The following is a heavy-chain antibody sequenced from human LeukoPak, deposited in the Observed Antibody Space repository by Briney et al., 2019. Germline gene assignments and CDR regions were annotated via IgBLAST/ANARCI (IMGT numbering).Heavy chain of an antibody. CDR2: IYFTGNT. CDR3: ACIYGADY. CDR1: GGSISSYY. Sequence: SETLSLTCTVSGGSISSYYWSWIRQPPGKGLEWIGYIYFTGNTNYNPSLESRVSISIDTSKNQLSLKLTSLTAADTAVYYCACIYGADYWGQGTLVTVSS. D-gene: IGHD4-17*01. J-gene: IGHJ4*02. V-gene: IGHV4-59*01.